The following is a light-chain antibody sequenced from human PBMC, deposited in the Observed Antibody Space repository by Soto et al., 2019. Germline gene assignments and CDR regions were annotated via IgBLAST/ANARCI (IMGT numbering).Light chain of an antibody. V-gene: IGLV2-23*02. CDR1: SSDVGSYDY. J-gene: IGLJ2*01. CDR2: EVS. CDR3: CAYAGSSILV. Sequence: QSVLTQPASVSGSPGQAITISCTGTSSDVGSYDYVSWYQQHPGKAPKLTIYEVSKRPSGVSNRFSGSKSGNTASLTISGLQADDEADYYCCAYAGSSILVFGGGTKLTVL.